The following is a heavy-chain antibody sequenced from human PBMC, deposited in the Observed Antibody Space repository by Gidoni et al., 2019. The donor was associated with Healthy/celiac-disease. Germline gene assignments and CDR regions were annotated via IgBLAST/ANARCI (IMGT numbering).Heavy chain of an antibody. J-gene: IGHJ4*02. CDR3: ARIEATVTTFYFDY. D-gene: IGHD4-17*01. CDR1: GFTVSSNY. Sequence: EVQLVETGGGLIQPGGSLRLSCAASGFTVSSNYMSWVRQAPGKGLEWVSVIYSGGSTYYADSVKGRFTISRDNSKNTLYLQMNSLRAEDTAVYYCARIEATVTTFYFDYWGQGTLVTVSS. CDR2: IYSGGST. V-gene: IGHV3-53*02.